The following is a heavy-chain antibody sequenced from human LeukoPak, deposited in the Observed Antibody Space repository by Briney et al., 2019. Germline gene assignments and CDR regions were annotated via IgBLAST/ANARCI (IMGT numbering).Heavy chain of an antibody. Sequence: GGSLRLSCAASGFTFSSYGMHWVRQAPGKGLEWVAVIWYDGSNKYYADSVKGRFTISRDNSKNTLYLQMNSLRAEDTAVYYCASESRYYYDSSGYYYGYFDYWGQGTLVTVSS. D-gene: IGHD3-22*01. CDR1: GFTFSSYG. J-gene: IGHJ4*02. CDR3: ASESRYYYDSSGYYYGYFDY. CDR2: IWYDGSNK. V-gene: IGHV3-33*01.